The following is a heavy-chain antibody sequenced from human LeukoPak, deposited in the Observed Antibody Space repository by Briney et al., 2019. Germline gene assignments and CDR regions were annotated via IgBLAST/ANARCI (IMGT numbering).Heavy chain of an antibody. Sequence: SGTLSLTCTVSGGSITSSYYYWGWIRQPPGKGLEWIGSIHYSGSTYYNPSLKRRVTLSVDPSTNPFSPKLSSVTAADTAAYYCATERASGSAVLDYWGQGTPVTVSS. V-gene: IGHV4-39*02. CDR3: ATERASGSAVLDY. CDR1: GGSITSSYYY. CDR2: IHYSGST. J-gene: IGHJ4*02. D-gene: IGHD6-19*01.